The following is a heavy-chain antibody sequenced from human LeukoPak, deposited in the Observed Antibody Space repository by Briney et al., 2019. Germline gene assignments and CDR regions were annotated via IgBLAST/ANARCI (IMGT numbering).Heavy chain of an antibody. J-gene: IGHJ6*02. V-gene: IGHV3-21*01. D-gene: IGHD6-6*01. Sequence: GGSLRLSCAASGFTFSSYSMNWVRQAPGKGLEWVSSISSSSSYIYYADSVKGRFTISRDNAKNSLYLQMNSLTAEDTAVYYCARGGDSSSWVRYYGMDVWGQGTTVTVSS. CDR2: ISSSSSYI. CDR3: ARGGDSSSWVRYYGMDV. CDR1: GFTFSSYS.